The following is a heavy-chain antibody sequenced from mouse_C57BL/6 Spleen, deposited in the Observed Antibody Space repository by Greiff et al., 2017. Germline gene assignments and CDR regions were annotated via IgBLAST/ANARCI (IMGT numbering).Heavy chain of an antibody. Sequence: QVQLQQPGAELVKPGASVKMSCKASGYTFTSYWLTWVKQRPGQGLAWIGDIYPGSGSTNYNEKFKSKATLTVDTSSSTAYMQLSSLTSEDSAVYYCARGSYDYAMDYWGQGTSVTVSS. J-gene: IGHJ4*01. CDR3: ARGSYDYAMDY. CDR1: GYTFTSYW. D-gene: IGHD1-1*02. V-gene: IGHV1-55*01. CDR2: IYPGSGST.